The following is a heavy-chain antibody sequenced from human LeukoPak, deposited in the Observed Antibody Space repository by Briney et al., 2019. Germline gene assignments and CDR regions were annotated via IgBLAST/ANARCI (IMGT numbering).Heavy chain of an antibody. J-gene: IGHJ6*03. Sequence: SVKVSCKASGGTFSSYAISWVRQAPGRGLEWMGGIIPIFGTANYAQKFQGRVTITADESTSTAYMELSSLRSEDTAVYYCARDGFQGYYYMDVWGKGTTVTVSS. V-gene: IGHV1-69*13. CDR3: ARDGFQGYYYMDV. CDR2: IIPIFGTA. CDR1: GGTFSSYA. D-gene: IGHD2/OR15-2a*01.